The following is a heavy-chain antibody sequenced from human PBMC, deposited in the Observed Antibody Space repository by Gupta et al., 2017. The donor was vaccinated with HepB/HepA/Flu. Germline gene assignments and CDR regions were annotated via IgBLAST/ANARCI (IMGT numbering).Heavy chain of an antibody. CDR3: AKYSFAGATNDYFDY. V-gene: IGHV3-23*01. D-gene: IGHD1-26*01. Sequence: EVQLLQSGGGSVQPGGSLSLSCSGSGFTFRNYAMRWVRQAPGKGLECVSFISISGGSTYYADSVKGRFTISRDNSKNTLYLQMNNLRVEDTAVYYCAKYSFAGATNDYFDYWGQGTLVSVSS. CDR2: ISISGGST. CDR1: GFTFRNYA. J-gene: IGHJ4*02.